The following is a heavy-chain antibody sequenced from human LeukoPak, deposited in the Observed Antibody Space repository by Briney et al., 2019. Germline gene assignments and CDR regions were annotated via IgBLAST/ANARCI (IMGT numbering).Heavy chain of an antibody. CDR3: ARGLMIVVDHDAFDI. J-gene: IGHJ3*02. CDR2: IYPVGGT. D-gene: IGHD3-22*01. Sequence: PSETLSLTCTVSGVSIKTNSDYWGWLRQTPGKGLEWIGSIYPVGGTYYNPSLKSRVTISVDTSKNQFSLKLSSVTAADTAVYYCARGLMIVVDHDAFDIWGQGTMVTVSS. V-gene: IGHV4-39*07. CDR1: GVSIKTNSDY.